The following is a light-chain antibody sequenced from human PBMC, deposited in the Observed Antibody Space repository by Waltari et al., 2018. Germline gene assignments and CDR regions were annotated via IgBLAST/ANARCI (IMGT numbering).Light chain of an antibody. J-gene: IGLJ2*01. V-gene: IGLV2-23*02. CDR2: EVS. CDR3: SSYAGSSTFVV. Sequence: QSALTQPASVSGAPGQSITIPCTGTTNDVGGYDLVSWYQQPPGKVPKLMIYEVSTRPSGVSGVSYRFSGSKSGNTASLTISGLQTEDEADYYCSSYAGSSTFVVFGGGTKLTVL. CDR1: TNDVGGYDL.